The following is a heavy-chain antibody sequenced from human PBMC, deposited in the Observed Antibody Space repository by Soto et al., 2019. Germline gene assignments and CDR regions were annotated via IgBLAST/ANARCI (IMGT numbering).Heavy chain of an antibody. D-gene: IGHD3-3*01. Sequence: EVQLLESGGGLVQPGGSLRLSCAASGFTFGGYAMSWVRQAPGKGPEWVSGISAGGGSTYYADSVKGWFTISRDNSKRQRWLQMNTRRADEMAVCYGAGGGVVVGRSYYYSAMDVWGQGTAVTVSS. CDR1: GFTFGGYA. V-gene: IGHV3-23*01. CDR3: AGGGVVVGRSYYYSAMDV. J-gene: IGHJ6*01. CDR2: ISAGGGST.